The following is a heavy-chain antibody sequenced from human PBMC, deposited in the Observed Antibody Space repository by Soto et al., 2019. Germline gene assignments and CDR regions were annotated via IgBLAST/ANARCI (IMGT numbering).Heavy chain of an antibody. CDR2: IYYSGST. V-gene: IGHV4-39*01. CDR1: GGSISRSSYY. D-gene: IGHD6-13*01. CDR3: ARRQSSSWYGL. J-gene: IGHJ4*02. Sequence: PSETLSLTCIVSGGSISRSSYYWGWIRQPPGKGLEWIGSIYYSGSTYYNPSLKSRVTISVDTSKNQFSLKLSSVTAADTAVYYCARRQSSSWYGLWGQGTLVTVSS.